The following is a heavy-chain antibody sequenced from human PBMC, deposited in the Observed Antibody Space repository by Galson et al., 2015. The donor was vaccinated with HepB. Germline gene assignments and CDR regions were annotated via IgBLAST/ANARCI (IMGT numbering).Heavy chain of an antibody. Sequence: SLRLSCAASGFTFSSYGMHWVRQAPGKGLEWVAVISYDGSNKYYADSVKGRFTISRDNSKNTLYLQMNSLRAEDTAVYYCAAPGSGSSYGFNYSGMDVWGPGTPVTVSS. V-gene: IGHV3-30*03. D-gene: IGHD5-18*01. CDR1: GFTFSSYG. J-gene: IGHJ6*02. CDR2: ISYDGSNK. CDR3: AAPGSGSSYGFNYSGMDV.